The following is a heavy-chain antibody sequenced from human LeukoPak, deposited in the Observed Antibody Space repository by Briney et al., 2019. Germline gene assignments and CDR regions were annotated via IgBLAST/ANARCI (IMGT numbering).Heavy chain of an antibody. Sequence: SKTLSLTCTVSGGSISSYYWSWIRQPPGKGLEWIGYIYYSGSTNYNPSLKSRVTISVDTSKNQFSLKLSSVTAADTAVYYCARDRDAFDIWGQGTMVTVSS. J-gene: IGHJ3*02. CDR2: IYYSGST. CDR3: ARDRDAFDI. V-gene: IGHV4-59*01. CDR1: GGSISSYY.